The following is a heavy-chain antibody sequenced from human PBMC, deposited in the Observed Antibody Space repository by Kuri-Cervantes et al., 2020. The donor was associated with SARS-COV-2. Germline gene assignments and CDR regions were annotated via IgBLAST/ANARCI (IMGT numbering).Heavy chain of an antibody. CDR3: ARYPRQLYWFDP. CDR1: GGSISSYY. J-gene: IGHJ5*02. V-gene: IGHV4-59*01. D-gene: IGHD1-1*01. Sequence: GSLRLSCTVSGGSISSYYWSWIRQPPGKGLEWIGYIYYSGSTNYNPSLKSRVTISVDTSKNQFSLKLSSVTAADTAVYYCARYPRQLYWFDPWGQGTLVTVSS. CDR2: IYYSGST.